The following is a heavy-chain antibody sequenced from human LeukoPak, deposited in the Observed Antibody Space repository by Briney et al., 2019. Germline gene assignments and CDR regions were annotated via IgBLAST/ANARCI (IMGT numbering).Heavy chain of an antibody. Sequence: ASVKVSCKASGYTFTSYDNNWVRQATGQGLEWMGWMNPNSGNTGYAQKFQGRVTMTRNTSISTAYMELSSLRSEDTAVYYCARGLNYYGSGSYGYWGQGTLVTVSS. J-gene: IGHJ4*02. V-gene: IGHV1-8*01. D-gene: IGHD3-10*01. CDR3: ARGLNYYGSGSYGY. CDR2: MNPNSGNT. CDR1: GYTFTSYD.